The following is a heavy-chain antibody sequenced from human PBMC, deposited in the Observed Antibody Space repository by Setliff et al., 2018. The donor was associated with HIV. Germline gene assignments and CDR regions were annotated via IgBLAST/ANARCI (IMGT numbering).Heavy chain of an antibody. CDR2: INTHTGNP. CDR3: ARDSSEYFDFSSGDFHYMDV. CDR1: GYRFTSYA. D-gene: IGHD3-3*01. Sequence: ASVKVSCKASGYRFTSYAMNWVRQAPGQGLEWMGWINTHTGNPTYAQGFTGRFVFSLDTTVRTAYLEISDLRADDTGVYYCARDSSEYFDFSSGDFHYMDVWGKGTTVTVSS. J-gene: IGHJ6*03. V-gene: IGHV7-4-1*02.